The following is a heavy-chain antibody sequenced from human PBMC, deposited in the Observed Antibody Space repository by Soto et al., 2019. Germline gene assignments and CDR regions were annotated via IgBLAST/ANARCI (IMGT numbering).Heavy chain of an antibody. Sequence: QVHLVQSGAEVKKPGASVKVSCQGSGYAFTTYGITWVRQAPGQGLEWMGWISAHHGNTNYAQKLQGRVTVTRDTSTSTAYMELRSLRYGDTAVYYCARGRYGDYWGQGALVTVAS. CDR1: GYAFTTYG. D-gene: IGHD1-1*01. CDR2: ISAHHGNT. V-gene: IGHV1-18*01. J-gene: IGHJ4*02. CDR3: ARGRYGDY.